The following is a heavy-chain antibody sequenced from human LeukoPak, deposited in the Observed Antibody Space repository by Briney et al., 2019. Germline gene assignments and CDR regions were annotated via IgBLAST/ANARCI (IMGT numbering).Heavy chain of an antibody. CDR2: IYPSDSDT. Sequence: GESLKISCKASGYSFSNYWIGWVRQMPGKGLEWMGIIYPSDSDTRCSPSFQGQVTISADMSISTAYLQWSSLKASDTAMYYCARPSNSGSDFWGQGALVTVSS. J-gene: IGHJ4*02. V-gene: IGHV5-51*01. CDR3: ARPSNSGSDF. D-gene: IGHD5-12*01. CDR1: GYSFSNYW.